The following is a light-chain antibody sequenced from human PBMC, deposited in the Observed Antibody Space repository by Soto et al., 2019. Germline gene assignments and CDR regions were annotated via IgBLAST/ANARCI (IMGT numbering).Light chain of an antibody. J-gene: IGKJ5*01. CDR1: QSVSSN. CDR3: QQYGYSPIT. V-gene: IGKV3D-15*01. Sequence: EIVMTQSPATLSVSPGERATLSCRASQSVSSNLAWYQQKPGQAPRLLIYDASNRATGIPARFSGSGSGTDFTLTISRLEPEDFALYYCQQYGYSPITFGQGTRLEIK. CDR2: DAS.